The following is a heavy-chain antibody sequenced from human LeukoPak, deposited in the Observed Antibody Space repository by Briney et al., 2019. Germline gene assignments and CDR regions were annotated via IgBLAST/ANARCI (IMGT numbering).Heavy chain of an antibody. V-gene: IGHV4-4*07. Sequence: SETLSLTCSVSGGSISSYSWNWIRQPAGKGLEWIGRFYTSGTTNYNPSLKSRVTMSIDTSKNQFSLKLSSVTAADTAVYYCARGSLSSSWYLYDYWGQGTLVTVSS. J-gene: IGHJ4*02. CDR3: ARGSLSSSWYLYDY. CDR1: GGSISSYS. D-gene: IGHD6-13*01. CDR2: FYTSGTT.